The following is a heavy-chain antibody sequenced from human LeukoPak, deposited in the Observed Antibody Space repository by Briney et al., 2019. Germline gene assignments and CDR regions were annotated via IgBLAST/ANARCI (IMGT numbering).Heavy chain of an antibody. CDR1: GYTFTSYG. V-gene: IGHV1-18*01. D-gene: IGHD2-15*01. CDR3: ATEGYCSGGTCYHNWFDS. J-gene: IGHJ5*01. CDR2: ISAHHGNT. Sequence: AAVKVSCKASGYTFTSYGISWVRQAPGQGLEWMGWISAHHGNTKYAQKLQGRVTMTTDTSTTTAYMELRSLKSDDTAVYYCATEGYCSGGTCYHNWFDSWGQGTLFTVSS.